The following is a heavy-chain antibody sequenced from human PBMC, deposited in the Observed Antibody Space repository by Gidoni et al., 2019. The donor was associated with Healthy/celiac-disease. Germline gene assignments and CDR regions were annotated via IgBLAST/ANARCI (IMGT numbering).Heavy chain of an antibody. V-gene: IGHV1-8*01. Sequence: QVQLVQSGAEVQKTGASVKVYCKASGYTFTSYDIHWVRQATGQGLEWMGGMNSNSGNTGDAQKFQGRVTMTRNTSISTAYMELSSLRSEDTAVYYCARGQGFGVVFARENFDDWGQGTLVTVSS. CDR1: GYTFTSYD. J-gene: IGHJ4*02. CDR3: ARGQGFGVVFARENFDD. D-gene: IGHD3-3*01. CDR2: MNSNSGNT.